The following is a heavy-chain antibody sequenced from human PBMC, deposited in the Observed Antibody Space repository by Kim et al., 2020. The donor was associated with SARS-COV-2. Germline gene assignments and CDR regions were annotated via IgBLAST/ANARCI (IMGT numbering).Heavy chain of an antibody. J-gene: IGHJ4*02. V-gene: IGHV4-34*01. D-gene: IGHD4-17*01. Sequence: KSRVTISVDTSKNQFSMKRSSVTAADTAVYYCARGFYGDYVPRGQRYFDYWGQGTLVTVSS. CDR3: ARGFYGDYVPRGQRYFDY.